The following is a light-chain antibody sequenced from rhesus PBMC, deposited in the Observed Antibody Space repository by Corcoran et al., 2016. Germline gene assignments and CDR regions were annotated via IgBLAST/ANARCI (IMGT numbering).Light chain of an antibody. V-gene: IGKV1-74*01. Sequence: DIQMTQSPSSLSASIGDRVTITCRASESVNNYLNWYQQKPGKAPKLLIYNASNLQSGVPSRFSGSGSGTEYTFTISSLQPEDVASYYCQHGYGAPLTFGGGTKVEIK. CDR2: NAS. CDR1: ESVNNY. J-gene: IGKJ4*01. CDR3: QHGYGAPLT.